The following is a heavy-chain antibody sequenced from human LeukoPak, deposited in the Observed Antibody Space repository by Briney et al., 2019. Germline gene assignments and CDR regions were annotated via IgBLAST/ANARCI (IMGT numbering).Heavy chain of an antibody. D-gene: IGHD2-2*02. J-gene: IGHJ3*02. CDR1: GYSISSGYY. CDR3: ARFRYTSDAFDI. V-gene: IGHV4-38-2*01. CDR2: IYYSGST. Sequence: SETLSLTCAVSGYSISSGYYWGWIRQPPGKGLEWVGSIYYSGSTYYNPSLKSRVTISVDTSKNQFSLMLSSVTAADTAVYYCARFRYTSDAFDIWGQGTMVTVSS.